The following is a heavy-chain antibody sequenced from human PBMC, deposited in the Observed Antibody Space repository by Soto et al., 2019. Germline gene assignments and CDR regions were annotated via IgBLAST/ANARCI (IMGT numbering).Heavy chain of an antibody. CDR3: AKGVLRYFDWFSGGDY. J-gene: IGHJ4*02. CDR2: ISWNSGSI. CDR1: GFTFDDYA. Sequence: EVQLVESGGGLVQPGRSLRLSCAASGFTFDDYAMHWVRQAPGKGLEWVSGISWNSGSIGYADSVKGRFTISRDNAKNSLYLQMNSLRAEDTALYYCAKGVLRYFDWFSGGDYWGQGTLVTVSS. V-gene: IGHV3-9*01. D-gene: IGHD3-9*01.